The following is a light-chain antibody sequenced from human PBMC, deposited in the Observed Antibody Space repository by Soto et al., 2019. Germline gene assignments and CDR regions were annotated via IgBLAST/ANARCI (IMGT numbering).Light chain of an antibody. J-gene: IGKJ1*01. Sequence: DIQMTQSPSSLSASVGDRVTITCRASQSISSYLNWYQQKPGKAPKLLIYAASSLQSGVPSRFSGSGSWTDFTLTIISLQHEDFSTYYCQQRYSSPPWTFGQGTKVEVK. CDR2: AAS. CDR1: QSISSY. V-gene: IGKV1-39*01. CDR3: QQRYSSPPWT.